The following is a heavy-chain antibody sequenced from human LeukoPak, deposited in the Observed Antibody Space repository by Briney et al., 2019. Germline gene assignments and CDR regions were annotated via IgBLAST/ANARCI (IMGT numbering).Heavy chain of an antibody. D-gene: IGHD3-22*01. CDR2: IYYSGST. V-gene: IGHV4-59*01. CDR1: GGSISSYY. CDR3: AGDSSGYYYYFDY. Sequence: SETLSLTCTVSGGSISSYYWSWIRQPPGKGLEWIGYIYYSGSTNYNPSLKSRVTISADTSKKQFSLKLRSVTAADTAVYYCAGDSSGYYYYFDYWGQGTLVTVSS. J-gene: IGHJ4*02.